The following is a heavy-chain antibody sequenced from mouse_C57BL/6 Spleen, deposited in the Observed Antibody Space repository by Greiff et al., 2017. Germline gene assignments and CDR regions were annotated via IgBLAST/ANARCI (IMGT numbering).Heavy chain of an antibody. CDR1: GYAFTNYL. Sequence: QLQQSGAELVRPGTSVKVSCKASGYAFTNYLIEWVKQRPGQGLEWIGVINPGSGGTNYNEKFKGKATLTADKSSSTAYMQLSSLTSEDSAVYFCARDDSWFAYWGQGTLVTVSA. J-gene: IGHJ3*01. CDR2: INPGSGGT. CDR3: ARDDSWFAY. D-gene: IGHD2-4*01. V-gene: IGHV1-54*01.